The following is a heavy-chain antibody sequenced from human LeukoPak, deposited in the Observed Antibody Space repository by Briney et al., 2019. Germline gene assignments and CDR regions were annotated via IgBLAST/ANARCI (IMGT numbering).Heavy chain of an antibody. CDR1: GFTLSSYG. CDR2: ISYDGSNK. CDR3: AKDLSSSSWYVGYYYYYGMDV. J-gene: IGHJ6*02. Sequence: GGSLRLSCAASGFTLSSYGMRWVRQAPGKGLEWVAVISYDGSNKYYADSVKGRFTISRDTSKNTLYLQMNSLRAEDTAVYYCAKDLSSSSWYVGYYYYYGMDVWGQGTTVTVSS. D-gene: IGHD6-13*01. V-gene: IGHV3-30*18.